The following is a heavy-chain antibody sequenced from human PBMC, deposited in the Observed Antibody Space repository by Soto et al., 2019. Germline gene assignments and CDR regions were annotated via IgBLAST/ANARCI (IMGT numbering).Heavy chain of an antibody. V-gene: IGHV6-1*01. Sequence: PSQTLSLTCAISGDSVSSNSAAWNWIRQSPSRGLEWLGRTYYRSKWYNDYAVSVKSRITINPDTSKNQFSLQLNSVTPEDTAVYYCARGQINRVGAILNWFDPWGQGTLVTVSS. CDR3: ARGQINRVGAILNWFDP. D-gene: IGHD1-26*01. CDR2: TYYRSKWYN. J-gene: IGHJ5*02. CDR1: GDSVSSNSAA.